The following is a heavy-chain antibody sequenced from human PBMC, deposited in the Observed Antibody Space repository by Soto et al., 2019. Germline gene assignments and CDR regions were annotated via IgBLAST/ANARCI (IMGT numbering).Heavy chain of an antibody. D-gene: IGHD3-22*01. V-gene: IGHV3-7*04. CDR2: IKQDGSEK. CDR1: GFTFSSYW. Sequence: GGSLRLSCAASGFTFSSYWMSWVRQAPGKGLERVANIKQDGSEKWYVGSVKGRFTISRDNAKKSLFLQMNSLRVEDTAVYYCARGDYHDTSGPFSDAFDIWGQGTMVTVSS. J-gene: IGHJ3*02. CDR3: ARGDYHDTSGPFSDAFDI.